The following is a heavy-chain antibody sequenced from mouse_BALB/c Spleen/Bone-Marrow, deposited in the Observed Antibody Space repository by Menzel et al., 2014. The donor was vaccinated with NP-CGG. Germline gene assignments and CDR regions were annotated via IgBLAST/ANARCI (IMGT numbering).Heavy chain of an antibody. CDR1: GFNIEDSY. D-gene: IGHD1-1*01. V-gene: IGHV14-3*02. Sequence: EVQLQQSGAEIVKPGASVKSSCTPSGFNIEDSYIYWMKQRPEQGLEWIGRIDPANGNTKYDPKFQGKATITVDTSSATAHLQLSSLTSEDTAVYYCARNYGSSLDYWGQGTTLTVSS. CDR2: IDPANGNT. CDR3: ARNYGSSLDY. J-gene: IGHJ2*01.